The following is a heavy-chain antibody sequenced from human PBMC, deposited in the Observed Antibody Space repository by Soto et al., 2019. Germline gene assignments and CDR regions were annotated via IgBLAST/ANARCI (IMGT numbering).Heavy chain of an antibody. CDR3: KRGDL. Sequence: PGGSLRLSCAASGFIVSSNYMSWVRQAPGKGLEWVSTMYSGGNSYYVDPVKGRFTISRDISKNTLYLQMNSLRAEDTAVYYCKRGDLWGQGTLVTVSS. J-gene: IGHJ5*02. CDR2: MYSGGNS. V-gene: IGHV3-53*01. D-gene: IGHD3-10*01. CDR1: GFIVSSNY.